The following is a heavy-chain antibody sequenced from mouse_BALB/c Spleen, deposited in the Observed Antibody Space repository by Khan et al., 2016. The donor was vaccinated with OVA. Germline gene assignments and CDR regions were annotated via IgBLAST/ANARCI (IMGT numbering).Heavy chain of an antibody. CDR3: TRSGSARATRWFAD. J-gene: IGHJ3*01. CDR2: INPSNGGT. D-gene: IGHD3-1*01. Sequence: QVQLKQSGAELVKPGASVKLSCKASGYTFTSYYMYWLKQRPGQGLEWIGEINPSNGGTNFNENFKSKATLTVDKSSSTAYMQLSSLTSEDSSVFYGTRSGSARATRWFADWGQGTLVTVSA. V-gene: IGHV1S81*02. CDR1: GYTFTSYY.